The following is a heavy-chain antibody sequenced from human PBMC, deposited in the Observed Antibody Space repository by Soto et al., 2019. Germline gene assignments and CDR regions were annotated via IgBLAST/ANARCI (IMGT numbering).Heavy chain of an antibody. Sequence: GGSLRLSCAASGFTFSSYAMHWVRQAPGKGLEWVAVISYDGSNKYYADSVKGRFTISRDNAKNSLYLQMNSLRAEDTAVYYCAREPLTTSNWFDPWGQGTLVTVSS. CDR3: AREPLTTSNWFDP. V-gene: IGHV3-30-3*01. J-gene: IGHJ5*02. CDR2: ISYDGSNK. D-gene: IGHD4-4*01. CDR1: GFTFSSYA.